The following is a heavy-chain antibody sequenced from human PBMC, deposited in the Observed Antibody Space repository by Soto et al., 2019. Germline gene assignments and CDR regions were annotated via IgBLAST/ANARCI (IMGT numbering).Heavy chain of an antibody. CDR2: INAGNGNT. CDR1: GYTFTSYA. J-gene: IGHJ6*02. V-gene: IGHV1-3*01. D-gene: IGHD2-8*01. Sequence: ASVKVSCKASGYTFTSYAMHWVRQAPGQRLEWMGWINAGNGNTKYSQKFQGRVTITRDTSASTAYMELSSLRSEDTAVYYCATGCTNGVCYYYYGMDVWGQGTKVTVSS. CDR3: ATGCTNGVCYYYYGMDV.